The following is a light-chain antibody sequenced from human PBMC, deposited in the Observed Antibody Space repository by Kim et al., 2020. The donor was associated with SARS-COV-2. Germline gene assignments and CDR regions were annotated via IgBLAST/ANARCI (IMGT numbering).Light chain of an antibody. CDR3: AAWDDNLNGWV. CDR1: SSNIGSNT. V-gene: IGLV1-44*01. Sequence: QAVVTQPPSASGTPGQRVTVSCSGSSSNIGSNTVSWYRQLPGTAPKLLIYNDNRRPSGVPDRSSGSKSGTSASLAISGLQSVDEADYSCAAWDDNLNGWVFGGGTQLTVL. CDR2: NDN. J-gene: IGLJ3*02.